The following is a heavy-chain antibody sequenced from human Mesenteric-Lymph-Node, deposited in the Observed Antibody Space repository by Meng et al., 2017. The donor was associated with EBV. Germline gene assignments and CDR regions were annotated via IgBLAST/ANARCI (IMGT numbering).Heavy chain of an antibody. D-gene: IGHD2-2*01. CDR3: ARALSSSTNCYFDD. J-gene: IGHJ4*02. Sequence: QVHLQQWGAGLLKPSETLSLTFVIYGGSFSGYSWNWIRQAPGKGLEWIGKIHHSETTDYNPSLKDRVIISADTSKNQFSLKLTSVTAADTAVYYCARALSSSTNCYFDDWAQGSMVTVSS. CDR2: IHHSETT. V-gene: IGHV4-34*01. CDR1: GGSFSGYS.